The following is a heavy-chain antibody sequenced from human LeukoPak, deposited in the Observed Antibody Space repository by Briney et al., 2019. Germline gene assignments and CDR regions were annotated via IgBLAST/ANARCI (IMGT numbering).Heavy chain of an antibody. CDR3: AREWSYYYYGMDV. V-gene: IGHV4-34*01. D-gene: IGHD3-3*01. Sequence: SETLSLTCAVYGGSFSGYYWSWIRQPPGKGLEWIGEINHGGSTNYNPSLKSRVTISVDTSKNQFSLKLSSVTAADTAVYYCAREWSYYYYGMDVWGQGTTVTVSS. CDR1: GGSFSGYY. J-gene: IGHJ6*02. CDR2: INHGGST.